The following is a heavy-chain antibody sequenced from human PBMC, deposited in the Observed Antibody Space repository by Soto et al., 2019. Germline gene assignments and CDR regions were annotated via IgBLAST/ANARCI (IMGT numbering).Heavy chain of an antibody. CDR1: GFTFSNYA. J-gene: IGHJ4*02. CDR2: ISGSGSGDGT. V-gene: IGHV3-23*01. D-gene: IGHD5-12*01. CDR3: AREGNGYKYYFDY. Sequence: VGSMRLSRAASGFTFSNYAMNWVSQATGKGLEWVSAISGSGSGDGTYYADSVKGRFTISRDNAKNTMYLQMNSLRPEDTAVYYCAREGNGYKYYFDYWGQGTLVTVSS.